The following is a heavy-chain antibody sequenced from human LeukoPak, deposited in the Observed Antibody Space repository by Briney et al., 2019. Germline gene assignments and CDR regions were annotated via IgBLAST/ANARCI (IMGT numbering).Heavy chain of an antibody. Sequence: GASVKVSCKASGYTFTGYYMHWVRQAPGQGLEWMGRNIPIFGTANYAQKFQGRVTITTDESTSTAYMELSSLRSEDTAVYYCARDGVAATDLTFDYWGQGTLVTVSS. V-gene: IGHV1-69*05. J-gene: IGHJ4*02. CDR1: GYTFTGYY. CDR3: ARDGVAATDLTFDY. CDR2: NIPIFGTA. D-gene: IGHD2-15*01.